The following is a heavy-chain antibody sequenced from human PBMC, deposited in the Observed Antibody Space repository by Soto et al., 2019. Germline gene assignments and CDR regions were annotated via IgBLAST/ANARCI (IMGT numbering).Heavy chain of an antibody. CDR2: LSRSGTT. Sequence: EMHLLESGGGLVQPGGSLRLSCAASGFTFSTYAMSWVRQAPGKGLEWVSTLSRSGTTYYADSVKGRFTISRDNSEKTLYLQMSSLRAEDTAIYYCTREIWGGPLDYRGQGTLVTVSS. D-gene: IGHD3-16*01. CDR3: TREIWGGPLDY. CDR1: GFTFSTYA. J-gene: IGHJ4*02. V-gene: IGHV3-23*01.